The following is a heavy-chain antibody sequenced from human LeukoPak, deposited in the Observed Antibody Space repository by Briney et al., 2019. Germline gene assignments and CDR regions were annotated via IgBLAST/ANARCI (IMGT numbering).Heavy chain of an antibody. CDR3: ASKTHRVPDY. CDR2: INHSGST. J-gene: IGHJ4*02. CDR1: GGSFSGYY. V-gene: IGHV4-34*01. Sequence: SETLSLTCAVYGGSFSGYYWSWFRQPPGKGLEWIGEINHSGSTNYNPSLKSRVTISVDTSKNQFSLKLSSVTAADTAVYYCASKTHRVPDYWGQGTLVTVSS.